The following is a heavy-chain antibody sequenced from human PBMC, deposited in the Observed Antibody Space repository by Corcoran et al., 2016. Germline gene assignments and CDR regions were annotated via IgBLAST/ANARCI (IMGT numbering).Heavy chain of an antibody. J-gene: IGHJ4*02. Sequence: SVCGVVQPGRSLRLSCAASGFTFSSYGIPGVRKAPGKGLEWVAVISYAGSNKYYADSVKGRFTISRDNSKNMLYLQMNSLRAEDTAVYYCASENVEIHWGQGTLVTVSS. CDR1: GFTFSSYG. CDR2: ISYAGSNK. CDR3: ASENVEIH. V-gene: IGHV3-30*03. D-gene: IGHD2-21*01.